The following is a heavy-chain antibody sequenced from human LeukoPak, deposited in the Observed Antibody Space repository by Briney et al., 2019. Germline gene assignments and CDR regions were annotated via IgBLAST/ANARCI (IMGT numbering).Heavy chain of an antibody. CDR1: GGSFSGYY. J-gene: IGHJ4*02. Sequence: SETLSLTCAAYGGSFSGYYWSWIRQPPGKGLEWIGEINHSGSTNYNPSLKSRVTISVDTSKNQFSLKLSSVTAADTAVYYCARGGDFWSGYYGPSQGDYWGQGTLVTVSS. CDR2: INHSGST. D-gene: IGHD3-3*01. CDR3: ARGGDFWSGYYGPSQGDY. V-gene: IGHV4-34*01.